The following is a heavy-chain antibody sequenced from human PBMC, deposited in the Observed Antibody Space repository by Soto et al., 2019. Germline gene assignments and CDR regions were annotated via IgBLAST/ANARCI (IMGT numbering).Heavy chain of an antibody. Sequence: PGGALRLSCAASGFTFSSYAMSWVRQAPGKGQEWVSAISGSGGSTYYADSVKGRFTISRDNSKNTLYLQMNSLRAEDTAVYYCAKDSQRSHHYGGNSCHGSCYYHDLMDFRGQGSSVIGSS. CDR2: ISGSGGST. J-gene: IGHJ6*02. CDR3: AKDSQRSHHYGGNSCHGSCYYHDLMDF. D-gene: IGHD4-17*01. V-gene: IGHV3-23*01. CDR1: GFTFSSYA.